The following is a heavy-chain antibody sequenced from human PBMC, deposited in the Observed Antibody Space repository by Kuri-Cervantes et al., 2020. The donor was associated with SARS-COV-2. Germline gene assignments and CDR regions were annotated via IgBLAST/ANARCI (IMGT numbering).Heavy chain of an antibody. V-gene: IGHV3-30-3*01. CDR1: GFTFSSYA. CDR3: AAELVDAFDI. Sequence: GESLKISCAASGFTFSSYAMHRVRQAPGKGLEWVAVISYDGSNKYYADSVKGRFTISRDNSKNTLYLQMNSLRAEDTAVYYCAAELVDAFDIWGQGTMVTVSS. J-gene: IGHJ3*02. CDR2: ISYDGSNK. D-gene: IGHD3-10*01.